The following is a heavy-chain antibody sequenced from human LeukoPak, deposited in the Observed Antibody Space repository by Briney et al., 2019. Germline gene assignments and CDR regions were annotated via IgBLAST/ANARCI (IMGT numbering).Heavy chain of an antibody. CDR2: IYYSGST. CDR3: ARTKRQDAFDI. CDR1: GGSISSYY. Sequence: SETLSLTCTVPGGSISSYYWSWIRQPPGKGLEWIGYIYYSGSTNYIPSLESRVTISVDTSKNQFSLKLSSVTAADTAVYYCARTKRQDAFDIWGQGTMVTVSS. V-gene: IGHV4-59*01. J-gene: IGHJ3*02.